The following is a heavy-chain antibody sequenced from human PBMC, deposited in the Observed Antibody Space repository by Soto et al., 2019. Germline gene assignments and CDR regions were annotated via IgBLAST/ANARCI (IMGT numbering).Heavy chain of an antibody. Sequence: GASVKVSCKASGGTFSSYTISWVRQAPGQGLEWMGRIIPILGIANYAQKFQGRVTITADKSTSTAYMELSSLRSEDTAVYYCARDAPYQPTPGPGSFSCSPLDDCDLNWCQGTLVTVSS. CDR3: ARDAPYQPTPGPGSFSCSPLDDCDLN. CDR1: GGTFSSYT. D-gene: IGHD2-21*02. CDR2: IIPILGIA. J-gene: IGHJ4*02. V-gene: IGHV1-69*04.